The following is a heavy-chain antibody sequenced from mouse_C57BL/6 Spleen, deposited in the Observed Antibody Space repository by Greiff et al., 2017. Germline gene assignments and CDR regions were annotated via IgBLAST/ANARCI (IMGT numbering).Heavy chain of an antibody. CDR1: GFTFSDYG. CDR3: ARQGGSGYEAMDY. J-gene: IGHJ4*01. V-gene: IGHV5-15*01. D-gene: IGHD3-2*02. Sequence: EVQVVESGGGLVQPGGSLKLSCAASGFTFSDYGMAWVRQAPRKGPEWVAFISNLAYSIYYAATVTGRFPISRVNAKNTLDLEMSSLRSEDTAMYYCARQGGSGYEAMDYWGQGTSVTVSS. CDR2: ISNLAYSI.